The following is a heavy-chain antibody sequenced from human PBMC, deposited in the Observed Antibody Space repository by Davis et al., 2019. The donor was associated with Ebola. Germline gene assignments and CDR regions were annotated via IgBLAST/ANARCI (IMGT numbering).Heavy chain of an antibody. CDR2: YYYTGST. V-gene: IGHV4-30-4*07. CDR3: ARDSIYNNYYYFDY. CDR1: GGFVSSGGYS. Sequence: SETLSLTCAVSGGFVSSGGYSWSWIRQPPGKGLEWIGHYYYTGSTYYNPSLKSRVAMSVDRSKNQFSLQLSSVTAADTAVYFCARDSIYNNYYYFDYWGRGTLVTVSS. J-gene: IGHJ4*02. D-gene: IGHD4-11*01.